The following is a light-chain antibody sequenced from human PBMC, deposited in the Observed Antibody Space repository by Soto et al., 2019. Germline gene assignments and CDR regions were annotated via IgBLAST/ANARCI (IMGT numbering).Light chain of an antibody. V-gene: IGKV4-1*01. J-gene: IGKJ3*01. CDR3: QHYYTAQLT. Sequence: IVMTQSPDSLAVALGERSTINCKSSRSGSHTSNNENYLAWYQQRTRQPPKLLIYWASTRESGVPDRFRGSGSGTDFTLTISILQAEDVAVYYCQHYYTAQLTFGPGTKVDSK. CDR2: WAS. CDR1: RSGSHTSNNENY.